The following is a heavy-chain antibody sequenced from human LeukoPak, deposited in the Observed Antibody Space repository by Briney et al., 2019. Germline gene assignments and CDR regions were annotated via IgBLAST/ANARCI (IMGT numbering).Heavy chain of an antibody. J-gene: IGHJ4*02. CDR3: ARGRTYSSSWYKPMYYFDY. CDR1: GGSFSGYH. Sequence: SETLSLTCSVSGGSFSGYHWRWIRQPPGKGLEWIGEIIHSGSTNYNPSLKSRVTISVDTSKNQFSLKLSSVTAADTAVYYCARGRTYSSSWYKPMYYFDYWGQGTLVTVSS. D-gene: IGHD6-13*01. V-gene: IGHV4-34*01. CDR2: IIHSGST.